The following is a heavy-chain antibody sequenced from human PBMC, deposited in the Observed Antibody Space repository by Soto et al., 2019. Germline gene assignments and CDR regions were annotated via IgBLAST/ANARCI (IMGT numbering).Heavy chain of an antibody. CDR1: GYTFTGYY. CDR3: ATTYYYDSSGYLFDY. Sequence: AASVKVSCKASGYTFTGYYMHWVRQAPGQGLEWMGWINPNSGGTNYAQKFQGRVTMTRDTSISTAYMELSRLRSDDTAVYYCATTYYYDSSGYLFDYWGQGTLVTVSS. V-gene: IGHV1-2*02. J-gene: IGHJ4*02. D-gene: IGHD3-22*01. CDR2: INPNSGGT.